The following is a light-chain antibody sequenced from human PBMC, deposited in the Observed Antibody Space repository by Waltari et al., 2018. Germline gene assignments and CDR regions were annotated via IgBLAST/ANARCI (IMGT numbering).Light chain of an antibody. CDR2: KAS. CDR1: QRISYW. CDR3: QQYNTVKYT. J-gene: IGKJ2*01. V-gene: IGKV1-5*03. Sequence: DIQMTQSPSTLSASVGDSVTITCRASQRISYWLAWYQQKPGKAPKLLIYKASTLESGVPSRFSGSGVGTEFTLTISSLEPDDFATYDCQQYNTVKYTFGQGTKLEI.